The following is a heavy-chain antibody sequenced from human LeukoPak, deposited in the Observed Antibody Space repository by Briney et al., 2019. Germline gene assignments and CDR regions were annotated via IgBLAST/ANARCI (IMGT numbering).Heavy chain of an antibody. CDR2: ISSDGTNK. CDR3: ARDRSQEFDP. V-gene: IGHV3-30*04. Sequence: GGSLRLSCAASRFTFRNYAMHWVRQAPGKGLEWLAVISSDGTNKDYADSVKGRFSISRDNSKNTLYLQMNRLRADDTAVYYCARDRSQEFDPWGQGTLVTVSS. D-gene: IGHD3-10*01. J-gene: IGHJ5*02. CDR1: RFTFRNYA.